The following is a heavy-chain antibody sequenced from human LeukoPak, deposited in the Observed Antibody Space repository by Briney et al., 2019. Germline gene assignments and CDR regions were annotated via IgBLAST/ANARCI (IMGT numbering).Heavy chain of an antibody. CDR2: IGDNGNT. Sequence: SETLSLTCTVSGYSISNSYWNWIRQPPGKGLEWIGYIGDNGNTNYNPSLKSRVTISVDTSKNQFSLKLTSLTAADTAVYYCARERHHTYGYGDFDFWGQGALVTVSS. V-gene: IGHV4-59*01. D-gene: IGHD5-18*01. J-gene: IGHJ4*02. CDR1: GYSISNSY. CDR3: ARERHHTYGYGDFDF.